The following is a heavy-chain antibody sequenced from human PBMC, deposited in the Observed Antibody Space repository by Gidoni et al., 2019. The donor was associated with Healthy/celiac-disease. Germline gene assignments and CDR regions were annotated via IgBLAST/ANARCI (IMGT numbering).Heavy chain of an antibody. CDR3: AKDITPAPEYSSSWDFAFDI. Sequence: EVQLVESGGGLVQPGRSLRLSCAASGFTFDDYAMHWVRQAPGKGLEWVASISWNSGSIGYADSVKGRFTISRDNAKNSLYLQMNSLRAEDTALYYCAKDITPAPEYSSSWDFAFDIWGQGTMVTVSS. V-gene: IGHV3-9*01. J-gene: IGHJ3*02. CDR1: GFTFDDYA. CDR2: ISWNSGSI. D-gene: IGHD6-13*01.